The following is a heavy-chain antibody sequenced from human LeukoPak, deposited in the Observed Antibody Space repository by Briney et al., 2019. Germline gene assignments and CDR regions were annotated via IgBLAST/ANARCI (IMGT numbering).Heavy chain of an antibody. J-gene: IGHJ6*02. CDR3: ARTVATAGYSGYVRRGSKVPPSYGMDV. Sequence: GASVKVSCKASGYTFTSYDINWVRQATGQGLEWMGWMNPNSGNTGYAQKFQGRVTMTRNTSISTAYMELSSLRSEDTAVYYCARTVATAGYSGYVRRGSKVPPSYGMDVWGQGTTVTVSS. D-gene: IGHD5-12*01. CDR1: GYTFTSYD. CDR2: MNPNSGNT. V-gene: IGHV1-8*01.